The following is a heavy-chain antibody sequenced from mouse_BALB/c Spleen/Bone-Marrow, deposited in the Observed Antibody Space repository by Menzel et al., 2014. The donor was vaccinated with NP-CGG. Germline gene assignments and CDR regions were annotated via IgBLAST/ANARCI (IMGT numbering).Heavy chain of an antibody. CDR2: IYPGDGNT. CDR1: GYAFSSSW. Sequence: QVQLQQSGPELVKPGASVKISCKASGYAFSSSWMNWVKQRPGQGLEWIGRIYPGDGNTNYNGKLKGMATLTADKSSSTAYMQLSSLTSVDSAVYFCARSENYYYGTFDYWGQGTTLTVSS. J-gene: IGHJ2*01. CDR3: ARSENYYYGTFDY. V-gene: IGHV1-82*01. D-gene: IGHD1-1*01.